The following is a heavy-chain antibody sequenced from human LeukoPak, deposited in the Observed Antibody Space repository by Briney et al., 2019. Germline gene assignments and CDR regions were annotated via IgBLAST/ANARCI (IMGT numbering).Heavy chain of an antibody. J-gene: IGHJ4*02. Sequence: GGSLRLSCAASGFIFDIYNMNWVRQVPGKGLEWVSYISSRSTTIHYADPVKGRFTISRDDAKNSLYLQMNSLRAEDTAVYYCAREFNYYDSSGLSSEGFDYWGQGTLVTVSS. D-gene: IGHD3-22*01. CDR3: AREFNYYDSSGLSSEGFDY. CDR1: GFIFDIYN. CDR2: ISSRSTTI. V-gene: IGHV3-48*01.